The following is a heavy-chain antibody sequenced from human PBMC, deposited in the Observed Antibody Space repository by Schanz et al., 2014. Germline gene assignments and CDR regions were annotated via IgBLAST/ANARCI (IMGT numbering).Heavy chain of an antibody. CDR2: IYYSGST. CDR1: GGSISSGGYS. V-gene: IGHV4-30-4*07. D-gene: IGHD1-1*01. CDR3: ARGGRTTYNYYYGMDV. J-gene: IGHJ6*02. Sequence: QVQLQESGPGLVKPSQTLSLTCAVSGGSISSGGYSWNWIRQPPGKGLEWIVYIYYSGSTYYNPSLKSRVPISVDTPKTQFALKLSSVTAADTAVYYCARGGRTTYNYYYGMDVWGQGTTVTVSS.